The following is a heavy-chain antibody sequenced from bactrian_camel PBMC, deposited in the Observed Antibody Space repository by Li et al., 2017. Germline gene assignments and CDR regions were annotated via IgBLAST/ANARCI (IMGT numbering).Heavy chain of an antibody. D-gene: IGHD2*01. J-gene: IGHJ4*01. CDR3: ATEGSWLPPSD. CDR2: ISTGADTT. CDR1: GYTYSSSC. Sequence: VQLVESGGGSVQAGGSLRLTCVASGYTYSSSCMGWFRQAPGKEREGVAAISTGADTTYYSDSVKGRFTISRDNDKKTLYLQLSGLKTEDTAMYYCATEGSWLPPSDWGQGTQVTVS. V-gene: IGHV3S1*01.